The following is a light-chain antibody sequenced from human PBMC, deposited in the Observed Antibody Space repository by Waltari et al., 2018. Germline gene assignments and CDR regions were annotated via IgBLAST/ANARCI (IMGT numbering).Light chain of an antibody. Sequence: EIFLTHSPATLSVSAGERPALTCRASQSIGTSLAWYQHRTGQAPRLLIYDASKRAVGIPARFSGSGSGTDFTLTIDTLEPEDFAVYYCQQRNSWPRTFGQGTKVEI. J-gene: IGKJ1*01. V-gene: IGKV3-11*01. CDR2: DAS. CDR3: QQRNSWPRT. CDR1: QSIGTS.